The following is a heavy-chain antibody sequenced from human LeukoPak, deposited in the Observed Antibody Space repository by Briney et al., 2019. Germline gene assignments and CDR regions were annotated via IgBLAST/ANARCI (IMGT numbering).Heavy chain of an antibody. V-gene: IGHV3-30-3*01. CDR2: ISYDGSNK. D-gene: IGHD3-22*01. J-gene: IGHJ4*02. Sequence: GGSLRLSCAASGFTFSSYAMHWVRQAPGKGLEWVAVISYDGSNKYYADSVKGRFTISRDNSKNTLYLQMNSLRAEDTAVYYCARDSSYYDSSGYDPYDYWGQGTLVTVSS. CDR3: ARDSSYYDSSGYDPYDY. CDR1: GFTFSSYA.